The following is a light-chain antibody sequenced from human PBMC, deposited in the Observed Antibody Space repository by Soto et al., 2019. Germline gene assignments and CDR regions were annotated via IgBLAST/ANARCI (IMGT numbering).Light chain of an antibody. CDR3: SSYTSSTPLGYV. Sequence: ALTQPASVSGSPGQSITISCTGTSSDVGGYNFVSWYQQHPGKAPRLMIYEVSNRPSGVSNRFSGSKSGNTASLTISGLQAEDEADYYCSSYTSSTPLGYVFGTGTKVTVL. J-gene: IGLJ1*01. V-gene: IGLV2-14*01. CDR2: EVS. CDR1: SSDVGGYNF.